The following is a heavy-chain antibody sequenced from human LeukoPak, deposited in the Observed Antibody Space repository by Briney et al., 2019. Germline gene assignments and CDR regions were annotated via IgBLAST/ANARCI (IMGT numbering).Heavy chain of an antibody. V-gene: IGHV3-30-3*01. CDR3: ARGYYDFWSGMDV. J-gene: IGHJ6*02. CDR1: GFTFSSYA. CDR2: ISYDGSNK. D-gene: IGHD3-3*01. Sequence: GRSLRLSCAASGFTFSSYAMHWVRQAPGKGLEWVAVISYDGSNKYYADSVKGRFTISRDNSKNTLYLQMNSLRAEDTAVYYCARGYYDFWSGMDVWGQGTTVTVSS.